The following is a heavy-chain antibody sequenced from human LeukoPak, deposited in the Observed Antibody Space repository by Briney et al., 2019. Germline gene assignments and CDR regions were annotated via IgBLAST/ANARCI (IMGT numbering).Heavy chain of an antibody. CDR1: GFTFSNYG. D-gene: IGHD4-17*01. CDR3: ARYTVTTLPGYFDY. J-gene: IGHJ4*02. Sequence: GGSLRLSCAASGFTFSNYGMHWVRQAPGKGLEWVAVISYDGSNKYYADSVKGRFTISRDNSKNTLYLQMNSLRAEDTAVYYCARYTVTTLPGYFDYWGQGTLVTVSS. CDR2: ISYDGSNK. V-gene: IGHV3-30*03.